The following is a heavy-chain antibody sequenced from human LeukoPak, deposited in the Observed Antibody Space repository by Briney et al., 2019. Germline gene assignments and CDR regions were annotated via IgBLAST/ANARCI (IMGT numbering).Heavy chain of an antibody. CDR3: ARAVDYGDGDAFDI. Sequence: GASVKVSCKASGYTFTGYYMHWVRQAPGQGLEWMGWINPNSGGTNYAQKFQGRVTMTRDTSISTAYMELSRLRSDDTAVYYCARAVDYGDGDAFDIWGQGTMVTVSS. J-gene: IGHJ3*02. CDR2: INPNSGGT. D-gene: IGHD4-17*01. V-gene: IGHV1-2*02. CDR1: GYTFTGYY.